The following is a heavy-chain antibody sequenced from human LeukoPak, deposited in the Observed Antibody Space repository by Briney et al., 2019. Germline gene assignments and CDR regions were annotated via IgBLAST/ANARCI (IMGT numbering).Heavy chain of an antibody. CDR3: SGRSGFSSIY. Sequence: GGSLRLSCEASGFTFNSHWMNWVRQAPGKGLEWLANIQPDGSEAVYVDSVRGRFTISRDNAKNLVYLQMNNLRAEDTAVYYCSGRSGFSSIYWGQGVLVTVSS. D-gene: IGHD2-2*01. V-gene: IGHV3-7*01. CDR1: GFTFNSHW. J-gene: IGHJ4*02. CDR2: IQPDGSEA.